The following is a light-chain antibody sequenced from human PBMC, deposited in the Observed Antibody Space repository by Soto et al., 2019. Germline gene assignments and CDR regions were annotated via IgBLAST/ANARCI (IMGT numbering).Light chain of an antibody. Sequence: QSVLTQPASVSGSPGQSITISCTGTSSDVGGYNYFSWYQQHPGKAPKLMIYEVSNRPSGVSNRFSGSKSGNTASLTISGLQADDEADYYCSSYTSSSTNYVFGTGTKVTVL. V-gene: IGLV2-14*01. CDR2: EVS. CDR1: SSDVGGYNY. CDR3: SSYTSSSTNYV. J-gene: IGLJ1*01.